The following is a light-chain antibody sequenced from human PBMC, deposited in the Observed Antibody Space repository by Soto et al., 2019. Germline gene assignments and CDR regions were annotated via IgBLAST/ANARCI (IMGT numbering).Light chain of an antibody. Sequence: QSVLTQPASVSGSPGQSITISCTGTSSDVGSYNLVSWYQQHPGEAPKLMIYEVSKRPSGVSNRFSGSKSGNTASLTISGLQAEDEADYYCCSYAGSSTPLIFGTGTKLTVL. CDR2: EVS. J-gene: IGLJ1*01. V-gene: IGLV2-23*02. CDR3: CSYAGSSTPLI. CDR1: SSDVGSYNL.